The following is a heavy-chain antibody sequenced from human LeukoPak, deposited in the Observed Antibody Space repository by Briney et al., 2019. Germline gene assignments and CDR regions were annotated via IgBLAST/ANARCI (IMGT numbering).Heavy chain of an antibody. CDR1: GFTFSSHG. Sequence: GGTLRLSCAASGFTFSSHGINWVRQAPGKGLEWVSGISPSGSISYYADSVKGRFTISRDNSKNTLYLQMNSLRAEDTAVYYCARDPSIAADKNAFDIWGQGTMVTVSS. D-gene: IGHD6-13*01. J-gene: IGHJ3*02. CDR2: ISPSGSIS. CDR3: ARDPSIAADKNAFDI. V-gene: IGHV3-23*01.